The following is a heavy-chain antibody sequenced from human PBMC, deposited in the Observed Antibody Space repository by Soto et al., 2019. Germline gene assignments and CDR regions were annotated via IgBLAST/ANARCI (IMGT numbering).Heavy chain of an antibody. J-gene: IGHJ4*02. CDR1: GLTFSNYA. CDR3: AKTQKRALPRVMDF. V-gene: IGHV3-23*01. CDR2: MSGSSSTT. D-gene: IGHD3-16*01. Sequence: EVRLLESGGGLVKPGGSLRLSCATSGLTFSNYAMSWVRQAPGGGLEWVSSMSGSSSTTYYADSVRGRFTISRDRSKNTPYQKMPTRRAGDTALFYGAKTQKRALPRVMDFWGQGPLVTFSS.